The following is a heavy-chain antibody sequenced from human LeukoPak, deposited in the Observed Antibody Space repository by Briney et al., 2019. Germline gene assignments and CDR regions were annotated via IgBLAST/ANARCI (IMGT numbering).Heavy chain of an antibody. CDR2: ISGDGGST. D-gene: IGHD3-22*01. V-gene: IGHV3-43*02. J-gene: IGHJ5*02. CDR1: GFTFDDYA. CDR3: AKVGAESSGYFNNWFDP. Sequence: GGSLRLSCAAPGFTFDDYAMHWVRQAPGKGLEWVSLISGDGGSTYYADSVKGRFTISRDNSKNSLYLQMNSLRTEDTALYYCAKVGAESSGYFNNWFDPWGQGTLVTVSS.